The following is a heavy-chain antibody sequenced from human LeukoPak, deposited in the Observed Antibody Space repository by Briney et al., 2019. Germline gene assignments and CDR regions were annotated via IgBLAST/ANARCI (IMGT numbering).Heavy chain of an antibody. CDR3: AKTVGSYYSSSYFDY. Sequence: GGSLRLSCAASGFTFSSYGMHWVRQAPGKGLEWVAFIRYDGSNKYYADSVKGRFTISRDNSKNTLYLQMNSLRAEDTAVYYCAKTVGSYYSSSYFDYWGQGTLVTVSS. CDR1: GFTFSSYG. CDR2: IRYDGSNK. D-gene: IGHD1-26*01. J-gene: IGHJ4*02. V-gene: IGHV3-30*02.